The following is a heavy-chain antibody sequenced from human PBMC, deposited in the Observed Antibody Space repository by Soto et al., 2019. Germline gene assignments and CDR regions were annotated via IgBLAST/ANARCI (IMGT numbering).Heavy chain of an antibody. CDR2: INSDGSVA. CDR3: AKDGGRGYDAFDI. D-gene: IGHD3-16*01. CDR1: GFTFSSYW. J-gene: IGHJ3*02. V-gene: IGHV3-74*01. Sequence: GGSLRLSCAASGFTFSSYWMHWVRQAPGKGLVWVSRINSDGSVANYVDSVKGRFTISRDNSKNTLYLQMSSLRGEDTAVYYCAKDGGRGYDAFDIWGQGTMVTVSS.